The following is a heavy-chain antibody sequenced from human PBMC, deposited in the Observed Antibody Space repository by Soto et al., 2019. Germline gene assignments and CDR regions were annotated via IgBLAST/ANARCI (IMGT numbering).Heavy chain of an antibody. CDR2: INPNSGGT. CDR1: GYTFTGYY. Sequence: GASVKVSCKASGYTFTGYYMHWVRQAPGQGLEWMGWINPNSGGTNYAQKFQGRVTMTRDTSISTAYMELSRLRSDDTAVYYCARVKNYDFWSGYYIYSGVSYYYYGMDVWGQGTTVTVSS. CDR3: ARVKNYDFWSGYYIYSGVSYYYYGMDV. D-gene: IGHD3-3*01. J-gene: IGHJ6*02. V-gene: IGHV1-2*02.